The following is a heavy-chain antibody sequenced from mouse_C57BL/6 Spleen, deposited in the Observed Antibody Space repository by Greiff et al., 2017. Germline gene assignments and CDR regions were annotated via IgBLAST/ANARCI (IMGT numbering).Heavy chain of an antibody. J-gene: IGHJ3*01. V-gene: IGHV1-26*01. CDR1: GYTFTDYY. Sequence: EVQLQQSGPELVKPGASVKISCKASGYTFTDYYMNWVKQSHGKSLEWIGDINPNNGGTSYNQKFKGKATLTVDKSSSTAYMELRSLTSEDSAVYYCASDDGSRWFAYWGQGTLVTVSA. CDR3: ASDDGSRWFAY. CDR2: INPNNGGT. D-gene: IGHD2-3*01.